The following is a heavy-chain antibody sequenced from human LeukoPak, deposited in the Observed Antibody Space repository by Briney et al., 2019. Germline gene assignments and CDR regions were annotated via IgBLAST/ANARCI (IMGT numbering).Heavy chain of an antibody. CDR3: AKRGGTANA. Sequence: PGVSLRLSCAASGFTFSNYVMSWVRQAPGKGLEWVSAISGSGDSTYYADSVKGRFTISRDNSKNTLYLQMNSLRAEDTAVYFCAKRGGTANAWGRGTLVTVSS. J-gene: IGHJ5*02. CDR2: ISGSGDST. V-gene: IGHV3-23*01. D-gene: IGHD6-13*01. CDR1: GFTFSNYV.